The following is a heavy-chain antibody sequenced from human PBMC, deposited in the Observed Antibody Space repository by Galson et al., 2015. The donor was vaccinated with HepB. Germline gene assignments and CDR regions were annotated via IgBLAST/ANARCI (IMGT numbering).Heavy chain of an antibody. CDR3: ARDQRIVVVPAAELARYYYYGMDV. J-gene: IGHJ6*02. Sequence: SLRLSCAASGFTFSSYSMNWVRQAPGKGLKWVSSISSSSSYIYYADSVKGRFTISRDNAKNSLYLQMNSLRAEDTAVYYCARDQRIVVVPAAELARYYYYGMDVWGQGTTVTVSS. D-gene: IGHD2-2*01. V-gene: IGHV3-21*01. CDR2: ISSSSSYI. CDR1: GFTFSSYS.